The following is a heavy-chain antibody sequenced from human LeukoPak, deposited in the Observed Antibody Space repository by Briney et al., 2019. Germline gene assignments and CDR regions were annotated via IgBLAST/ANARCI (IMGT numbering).Heavy chain of an antibody. D-gene: IGHD2-2*01. J-gene: IGHJ6*02. V-gene: IGHV1-18*01. CDR2: ISAYNGNT. CDR1: GYTFTSYG. Sequence: ASVKVSCKASGYTFTSYGISCVRQAPGQGLEWMGWISAYNGNTNYAQKLQGRVTMTTDTSTSTAYMELRSLRSDDTAVYYCARDELYCSSTSCYASYYYYGMDVWGQGTTVTVSS. CDR3: ARDELYCSSTSCYASYYYYGMDV.